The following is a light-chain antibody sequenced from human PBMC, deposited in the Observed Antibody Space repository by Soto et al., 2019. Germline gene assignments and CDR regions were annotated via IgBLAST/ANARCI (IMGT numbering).Light chain of an antibody. CDR1: SGHSSYA. CDR3: QTWGTGIRV. J-gene: IGLJ2*01. Sequence: QPVLTQSPSASASLGASVKLTCTLSSGHSSYAIAWHQQQPEKGPRYLMKLNSDGSHSKGDGIPDRFSGSRSGAERYLTISSLQSEDEADYYCQTWGTGIRVFGGRTKLTVL. CDR2: LNSDGSH. V-gene: IGLV4-69*01.